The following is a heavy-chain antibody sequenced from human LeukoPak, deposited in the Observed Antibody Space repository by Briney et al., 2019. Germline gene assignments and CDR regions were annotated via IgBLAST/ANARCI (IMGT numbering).Heavy chain of an antibody. Sequence: HPGGSLRLSCAASGFTFSSYGMHWVRQAPGKGLEWVAVIWYDGSNKYYADSVKGRFTISRDNSKNTLSLQMNSLRAEDTAVYFWAEPLVTHGSGWWVFDYWGQGTLLAVSS. CDR3: AEPLVTHGSGWWVFDY. V-gene: IGHV3-33*01. D-gene: IGHD6-19*01. J-gene: IGHJ4*02. CDR2: IWYDGSNK. CDR1: GFTFSSYG.